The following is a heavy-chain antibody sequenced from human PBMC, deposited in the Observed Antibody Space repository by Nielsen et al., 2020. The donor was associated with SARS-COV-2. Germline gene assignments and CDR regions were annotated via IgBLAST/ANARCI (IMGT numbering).Heavy chain of an antibody. CDR3: ARGLAGNDY. Sequence: WIRQPPGKGLEWIGSIYYSGSTYYNPSLKSRVTISVDTSKNQFSLKLSSVTAADTAVYYCARGLAGNDYWGQGTLVTVSS. D-gene: IGHD6-19*01. J-gene: IGHJ4*02. CDR2: IYYSGST. V-gene: IGHV4-39*07.